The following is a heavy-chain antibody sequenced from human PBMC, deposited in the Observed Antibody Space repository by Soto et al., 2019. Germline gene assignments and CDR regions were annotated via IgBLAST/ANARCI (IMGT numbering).Heavy chain of an antibody. V-gene: IGHV1-2*04. D-gene: IGHD2-2*01. CDR2: INPNSGGT. J-gene: IGHJ3*02. Sequence: EASVKVSCKASGYTFTGYYMHWVRQAPGQGLEWMGWINPNSGGTNYAQKFQGWVTMTRDTSISTAYMELSRLRSDDTAVYYCARPRVYCSSTSCSSLGAFGIWGQGTMVTVSS. CDR1: GYTFTGYY. CDR3: ARPRVYCSSTSCSSLGAFGI.